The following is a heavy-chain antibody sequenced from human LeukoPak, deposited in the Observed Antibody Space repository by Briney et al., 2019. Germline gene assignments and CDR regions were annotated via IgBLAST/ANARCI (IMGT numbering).Heavy chain of an antibody. J-gene: IGHJ4*02. D-gene: IGHD6-13*01. CDR2: IYSGGST. Sequence: GGSLRLSCAASGFTVSSSYMSWVRQAPGKGLEWVSVIYSGGSTYYADSVKGRFTISRDNSKNTLYLQMNSLRAEDTAVYYCARSGIAAAGPFDSWGQGTLVTVSS. CDR1: GFTVSSSY. V-gene: IGHV3-66*01. CDR3: ARSGIAAAGPFDS.